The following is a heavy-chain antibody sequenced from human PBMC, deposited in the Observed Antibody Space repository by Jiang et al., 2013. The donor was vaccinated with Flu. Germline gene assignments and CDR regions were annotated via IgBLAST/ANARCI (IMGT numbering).Heavy chain of an antibody. D-gene: IGHD2-15*01. CDR2: IYYSGRT. Sequence: PGLVKPSETLSLTCTVSNGSMSRSSYYWGWIRQTPGKGLEWIGSIYYSGRTYYNPSLQSRVTISQDMSKNQFSLKLTSVTAADTAVYYCSRGGAGHCSGGHCYVAGLAFEIWGQGTTVTVSS. V-gene: IGHV4-39*07. CDR1: NGSMSRSSYY. CDR3: SRGGAGHCSGGHCYVAGLAFEI. J-gene: IGHJ3*02.